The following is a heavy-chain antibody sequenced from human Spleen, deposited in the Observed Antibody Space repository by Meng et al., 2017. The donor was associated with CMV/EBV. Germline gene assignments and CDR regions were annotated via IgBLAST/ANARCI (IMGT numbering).Heavy chain of an antibody. CDR2: INPDGGGT. CDR1: GYTFIAYY. V-gene: IGHV1-2*02. J-gene: IGHJ4*02. D-gene: IGHD4-23*01. Sequence: ASVKVSCKASGYTFIAYYIHWVRQAPGQGLEWLGWINPDGGGTSYVQKFQGRVTMTRDTSTSTAYMELRRLRSDETAVYYCARLLSAYGGNSYGVYFDHWGQGALVTVSS. CDR3: ARLLSAYGGNSYGVYFDH.